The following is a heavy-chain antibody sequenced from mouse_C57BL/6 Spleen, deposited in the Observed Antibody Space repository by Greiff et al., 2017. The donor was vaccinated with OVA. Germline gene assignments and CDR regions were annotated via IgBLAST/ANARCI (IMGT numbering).Heavy chain of an antibody. CDR2: ISSGGDYI. J-gene: IGHJ4*01. Sequence: EVKLMESGEGLVKPGGSLKLSCAASGFTFSSYAMSWVRQTPEKRLEWVAYISSGGDYIYYADTVKGRFTISRDNARNTLYLQMSSLKSEDTAMYYCTRDGNYSYYAMDYWGQGTSVTVSS. CDR1: GFTFSSYA. D-gene: IGHD2-1*01. V-gene: IGHV5-9-1*02. CDR3: TRDGNYSYYAMDY.